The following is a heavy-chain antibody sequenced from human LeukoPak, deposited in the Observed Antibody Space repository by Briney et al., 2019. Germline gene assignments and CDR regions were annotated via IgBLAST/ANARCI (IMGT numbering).Heavy chain of an antibody. CDR2: ISGGGAYK. CDR1: KFTFNTYS. CDR3: ARNDDGDQGIDY. V-gene: IGHV3-21*01. J-gene: IGHJ4*02. D-gene: IGHD4-17*01. Sequence: GGCLRLSCAASKFTFNTYSMNWLRQAPGKGLEWLASISGGGAYKFYGASVKRRFTISRDNDKNSLFLQMNSLRAEDTGVYYCARNDDGDQGIDYWGQGTLVTVSS.